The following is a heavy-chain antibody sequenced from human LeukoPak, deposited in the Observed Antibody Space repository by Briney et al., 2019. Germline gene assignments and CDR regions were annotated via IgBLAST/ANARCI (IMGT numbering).Heavy chain of an antibody. CDR1: GYTFTSYA. D-gene: IGHD3-10*01. CDR2: INTNTGNP. CDR3: ARMVRGVIHYYYGMDV. J-gene: IGHJ6*02. Sequence: GASVKVSCKASGYTFTSYAMNWVRQAPGQGLEWMGWINTNTGNPTYAQGFTGRFVFSLDTSVSTAYLQISSLKAEDTAVYYCARMVRGVIHYYYGMDVWGQGTTVTVSS. V-gene: IGHV7-4-1*02.